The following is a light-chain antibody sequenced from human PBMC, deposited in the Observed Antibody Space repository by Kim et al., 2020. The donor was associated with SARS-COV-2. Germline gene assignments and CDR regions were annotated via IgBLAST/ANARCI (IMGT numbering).Light chain of an antibody. V-gene: IGLV2-14*03. CDR2: GVN. J-gene: IGLJ1*01. CDR1: SSDLNASNY. Sequence: LTQPASVSGSPGQSITISCTGTSSDLNASNYVSWYRQHPGKAPKLLIYGVNNRPSGVSNRFSGSKSGNTASLTISGLQAEDEADYYCSSYTSGTTFYVFGTGTKVTVL. CDR3: SSYTSGTTFYV.